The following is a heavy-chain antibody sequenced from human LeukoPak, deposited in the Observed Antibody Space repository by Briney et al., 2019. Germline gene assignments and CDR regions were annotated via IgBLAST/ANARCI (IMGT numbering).Heavy chain of an antibody. CDR2: IKQDGSEK. V-gene: IGHV3-7*01. J-gene: IGHJ6*03. CDR3: ARDGRGYSSSWYRDYYYYMDV. CDR1: GFTFRSYW. D-gene: IGHD6-13*01. Sequence: GGSLRLSCAASGFTFRSYWMSWVRQAPGKGLERVANIKQDGSEKYYVDSVKGRFTISRDNAKNSLYLQMNSLRAEDTAVYYCARDGRGYSSSWYRDYYYYMDVWGKGTTVTISS.